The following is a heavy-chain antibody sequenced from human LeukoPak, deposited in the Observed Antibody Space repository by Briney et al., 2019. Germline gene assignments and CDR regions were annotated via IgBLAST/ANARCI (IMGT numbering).Heavy chain of an antibody. Sequence: ASVKVSCKASGYTFTGYYMHWVRQAPGQGLEWKGRINPNSGDTNYAQKFQGRVTMTRDTSISTAYMELSRLRYDTAVYYCARMDWDDSSGYYGPHFDYWGQGTLVTVSS. CDR3: ARMDWDDSSGYYGPHFDY. V-gene: IGHV1-2*06. CDR2: INPNSGDT. CDR1: GYTFTGYY. J-gene: IGHJ4*02. D-gene: IGHD3-22*01.